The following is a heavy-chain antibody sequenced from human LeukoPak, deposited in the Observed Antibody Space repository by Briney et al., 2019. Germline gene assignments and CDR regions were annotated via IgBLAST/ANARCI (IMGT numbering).Heavy chain of an antibody. Sequence: PSETLSLTCAVYGGSFSGYYWSWLRQPPGKGLEWIGEINHSGSTNYNPSLKSRVTISVDTSKNQFSLKLSSVTAADTAVYYCAIFNRDTAMVYSDYWGQGTPVTVSS. V-gene: IGHV4-34*01. D-gene: IGHD5-18*01. CDR2: INHSGST. J-gene: IGHJ4*02. CDR1: GGSFSGYY. CDR3: AIFNRDTAMVYSDY.